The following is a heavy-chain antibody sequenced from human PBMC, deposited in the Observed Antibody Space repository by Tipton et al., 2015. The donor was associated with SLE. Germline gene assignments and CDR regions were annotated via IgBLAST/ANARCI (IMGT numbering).Heavy chain of an antibody. D-gene: IGHD5-18*01. V-gene: IGHV3-23*01. Sequence: GSLRLSCAASGFTFSSYAMIWVRQAPGKGLEWVSGISDSGGSTDYADSVKGRFTISRDNSENTLHLQMWSLRAEDTAVYYCANRRDSYGWGRLRGNYYYNGMDVWGQGTTVSVSS. CDR1: GFTFSSYA. CDR2: ISDSGGST. J-gene: IGHJ6*02. CDR3: ANRRDSYGWGRLRGNYYYNGMDV.